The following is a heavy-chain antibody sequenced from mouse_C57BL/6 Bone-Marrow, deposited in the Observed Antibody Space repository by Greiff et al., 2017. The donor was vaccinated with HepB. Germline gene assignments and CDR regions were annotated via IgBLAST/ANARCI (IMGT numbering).Heavy chain of an antibody. Sequence: QVQLKQSGAELARPGASVKLSCKASGYTFTSYGISWVKQRTGQGLEWIGEIYPRSGNTYYNEKFKGKATLTADKSSSTAYMELRSLTSEDSAVYFCARWGTVECLWGTGTTVTVSS. CDR2: IYPRSGNT. CDR1: GYTFTSYG. J-gene: IGHJ1*03. V-gene: IGHV1-81*01. D-gene: IGHD1-1*01. CDR3: ARWGTVECL.